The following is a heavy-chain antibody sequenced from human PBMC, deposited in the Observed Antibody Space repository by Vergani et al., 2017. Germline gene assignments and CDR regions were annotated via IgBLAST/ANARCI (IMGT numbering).Heavy chain of an antibody. CDR2: INHSGST. J-gene: IGHJ5*02. CDR1: GGSFSGYY. Sequence: QVQLQQWGAGLLKPSETMSLTCAVYGGSFSGYYWSWIRQPPGKGLAWIGEINHSGSTNYNPSLKSRVTISVDTSKNHFSLKLSSVTAADTAVYYCARGRGWVRGVITHNWFDPWGQGTLVTVSS. V-gene: IGHV4-34*01. CDR3: ARGRGWVRGVITHNWFDP. D-gene: IGHD3-10*01.